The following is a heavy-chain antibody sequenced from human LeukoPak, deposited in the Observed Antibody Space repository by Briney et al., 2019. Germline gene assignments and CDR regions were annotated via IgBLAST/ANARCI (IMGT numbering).Heavy chain of an antibody. CDR1: GYTFTSYA. CDR2: INTNTGNP. Sequence: GASVKVSCKASGYTFTSYAMNWVRQAPGQGLEWMGWINTNTGNPTYAQGFTGRFVFSLDTSVSTAYLQISSLKAEDTAVYYCARVVSSSWYRDAFDIWGQGTMVTVSS. D-gene: IGHD6-13*01. V-gene: IGHV7-4-1*02. CDR3: ARVVSSSWYRDAFDI. J-gene: IGHJ3*02.